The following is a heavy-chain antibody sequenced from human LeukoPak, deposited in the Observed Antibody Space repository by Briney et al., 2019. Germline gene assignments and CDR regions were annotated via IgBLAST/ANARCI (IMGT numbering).Heavy chain of an antibody. CDR1: GGSISSHY. D-gene: IGHD2-15*01. CDR2: ISNSGST. Sequence: SESLSLTCTVSGGSISSHYWTWIRQSPVKGLEWIGDISNSGSTSYNPSLKSRVTISIDTSKNQFSLKLSSVTAADTAVYYCGRDALVGYFSYYYMDVWGKGTTVTVSS. J-gene: IGHJ6*03. CDR3: GRDALVGYFSYYYMDV. V-gene: IGHV4-59*11.